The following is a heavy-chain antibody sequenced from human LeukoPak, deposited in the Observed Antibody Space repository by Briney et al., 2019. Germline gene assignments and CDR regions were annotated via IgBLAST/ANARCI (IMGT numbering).Heavy chain of an antibody. CDR2: IIPIFGTA. Sequence: SVKVSCKASGGTFSSYAISWVRQAPGQGLECVGGIIPIFGTANYAQKFQGRVTITADESTSTAYMELSSLRSEDSAVYYCARDDSGYGDNWFDPWGQGTLVTVSS. J-gene: IGHJ5*02. V-gene: IGHV1-69*13. CDR3: ARDDSGYGDNWFDP. CDR1: GGTFSSYA. D-gene: IGHD5-12*01.